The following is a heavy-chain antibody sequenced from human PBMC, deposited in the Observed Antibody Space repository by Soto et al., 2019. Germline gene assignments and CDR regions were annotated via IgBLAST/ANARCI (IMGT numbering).Heavy chain of an antibody. CDR1: GGSISSGGYY. V-gene: IGHV4-31*03. Sequence: PSETLSLTCTVSGGSISSGGYYWSWIRQRPGKGLEWIGYIYYSGSTYYNPSLKSRVTISVDTSKNQFSLKLSSVTAADTAVYYCARAPFSTAMVSNWFDPWGQGTLVTVSS. D-gene: IGHD5-18*01. CDR3: ARAPFSTAMVSNWFDP. J-gene: IGHJ5*02. CDR2: IYYSGST.